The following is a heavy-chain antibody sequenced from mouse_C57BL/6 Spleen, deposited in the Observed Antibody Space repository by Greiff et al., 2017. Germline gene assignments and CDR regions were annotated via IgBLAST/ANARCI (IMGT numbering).Heavy chain of an antibody. V-gene: IGHV7-3*01. CDR1: GFTFTDYY. Sequence: EVKLQESGGGLVQPGGSLSLSCAASGFTFTDYYMSWVRQPPGKALEWLGFIRNKANGYTTEYSASVKGRFTISRDNSQSILYLQMNALRAEDSATYYCARYNLYYDYGYYAMDYWGQGTSVTVSS. J-gene: IGHJ4*01. CDR2: IRNKANGYTT. D-gene: IGHD2-4*01. CDR3: ARYNLYYDYGYYAMDY.